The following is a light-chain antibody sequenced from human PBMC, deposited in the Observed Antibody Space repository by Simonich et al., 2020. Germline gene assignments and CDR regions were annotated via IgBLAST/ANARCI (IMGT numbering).Light chain of an antibody. CDR3: QQYYSTPLT. J-gene: IGKJ4*01. CDR1: QSVLYSSNNKNN. Sequence: DIVMTQSPDSLAVSLGERATINCKSSQSVLYSSNNKNNLAWYQQKPGQPPKLLIYWAFTRGSGVPDRFSGSGSGTDFTLTISSLQAEDVAVYYCQQYYSTPLTFGGGTKVEIK. V-gene: IGKV4-1*01. CDR2: WAF.